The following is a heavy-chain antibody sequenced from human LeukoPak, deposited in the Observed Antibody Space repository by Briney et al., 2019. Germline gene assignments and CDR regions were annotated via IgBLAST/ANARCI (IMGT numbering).Heavy chain of an antibody. CDR2: INPHSGKT. V-gene: IGHV1-8*01. Sequence: GASVKVSCKTSGYPFRNYDINWVRQATGQGLEWMGWINPHSGKTGYAQKFQGRVTMTTDTSANTAYMDLSSLRSEDTAVYYCARSDSYYYYYMDVWGKGTTVTVSS. CDR3: ARSDSYYYYYMDV. CDR1: GYPFRNYD. J-gene: IGHJ6*03.